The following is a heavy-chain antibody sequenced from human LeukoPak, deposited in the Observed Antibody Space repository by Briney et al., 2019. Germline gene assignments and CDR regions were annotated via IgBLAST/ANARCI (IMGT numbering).Heavy chain of an antibody. J-gene: IGHJ4*02. CDR2: ISSSSSNI. CDR3: VRAVEYYYDSSGYAVYY. CDR1: GFTSARYC. D-gene: IGHD3-22*01. Sequence: KPGGSLRLSCAASGFTSARYCMNWVRQAPGKGLEWVSSISSSSSNIYYADSVTGRFTISRDNAKNSLYLQMNSLRAEDTAVYYCVRAVEYYYDSSGYAVYYWGQGTLVTVSS. V-gene: IGHV3-21*01.